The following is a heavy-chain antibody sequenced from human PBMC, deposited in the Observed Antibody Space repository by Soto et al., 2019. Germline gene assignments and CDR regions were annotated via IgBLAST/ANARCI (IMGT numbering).Heavy chain of an antibody. CDR2: ISSSSSTI. Sequence: GGSLRLSCAASGFTFSSYSMNWVRQAPGKGLEWVSYISSSSSTIYYADSVKGRFTISRDNAKNSLYLQMNSLRDEDTAVYYCAVDPRPGVAHYYYYYGMDVWGQGTTVTVSS. J-gene: IGHJ6*02. CDR1: GFTFSSYS. V-gene: IGHV3-48*02. D-gene: IGHD2-15*01. CDR3: AVDPRPGVAHYYYYYGMDV.